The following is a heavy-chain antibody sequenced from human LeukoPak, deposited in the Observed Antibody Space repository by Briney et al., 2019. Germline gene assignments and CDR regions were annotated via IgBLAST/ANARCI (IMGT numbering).Heavy chain of an antibody. D-gene: IGHD6-19*01. CDR1: GYSITNYA. Sequence: ASVKVSCKASGYSITNYAILWVRQAPGQGLEWMGGIIPIFGTANYAQKFQGRVTITADKSTSTAYMELSSLRSEDTAVYYCARGVAVAGTTWGQGTLVTVSS. CDR3: ARGVAVAGTT. V-gene: IGHV1-69*06. CDR2: IIPIFGTA. J-gene: IGHJ5*02.